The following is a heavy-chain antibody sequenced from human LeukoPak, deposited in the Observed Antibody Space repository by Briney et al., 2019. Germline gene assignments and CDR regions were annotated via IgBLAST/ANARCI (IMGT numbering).Heavy chain of an antibody. CDR2: INANSGDT. Sequence: ASVKVSCKASGYTFTGYFIHWMRQAAGQGLEWMGWINANSGDTHYAQKFQGRVFMTRDTSISTVYMELSRLTTDDTAVYYCARDPSPYTGSYFDYWGQGTLVTVSS. CDR1: GYTFTGYF. CDR3: ARDPSPYTGSYFDY. V-gene: IGHV1-2*02. J-gene: IGHJ4*02. D-gene: IGHD1-26*01.